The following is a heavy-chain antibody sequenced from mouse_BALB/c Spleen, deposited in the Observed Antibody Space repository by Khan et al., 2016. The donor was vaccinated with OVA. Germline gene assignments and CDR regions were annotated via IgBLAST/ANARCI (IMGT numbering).Heavy chain of an antibody. V-gene: IGHV1-7*01. Sequence: VQLQQSGAELAKPGASVKMSCKASGYTFTTYWMHWVKQRPGQGLEWIGYINPTSGYTDYKDKFKEGATWSADKSSSTDYRQLNSLTSEDSAVYYCTRDRIDYWRHGTTLTVSS. CDR1: GYTFTTYW. J-gene: IGHJ2*01. CDR3: TRDRIDY. CDR2: INPTSGYT.